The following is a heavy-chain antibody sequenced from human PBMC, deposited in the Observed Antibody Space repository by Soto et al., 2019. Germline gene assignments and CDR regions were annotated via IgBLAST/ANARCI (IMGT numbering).Heavy chain of an antibody. CDR2: IKSKTDGGTT. D-gene: IGHD2-15*01. Sequence: GGSLRLSCAASGFTFSNAWMNWVRQAPGKGLEWVGRIKSKTDGGTTDYAAPVKSRFTISRDDSKNTLYLQMNSLKTEDTAVYYCTTYYCSGGSCYYYYYGMDVWGQGTTVTVSS. V-gene: IGHV3-15*07. CDR1: GFTFSNAW. J-gene: IGHJ6*02. CDR3: TTYYCSGGSCYYYYYGMDV.